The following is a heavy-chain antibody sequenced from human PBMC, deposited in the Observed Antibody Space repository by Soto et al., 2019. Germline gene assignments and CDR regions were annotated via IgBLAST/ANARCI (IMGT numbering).Heavy chain of an antibody. V-gene: IGHV3-23*01. CDR3: AKDRRYCSGGSCYPMGGLAFDI. Sequence: PGGSLRLSCAASGFTFSSYAMSWVRQAPGKGLEWVSAISGSGGSTYYADSVKGRFTISRDNSKNTLYLQMNSLRAEDTAVYYCAKDRRYCSGGSCYPMGGLAFDIWGQGTMVTVSS. D-gene: IGHD2-15*01. J-gene: IGHJ3*02. CDR2: ISGSGGST. CDR1: GFTFSSYA.